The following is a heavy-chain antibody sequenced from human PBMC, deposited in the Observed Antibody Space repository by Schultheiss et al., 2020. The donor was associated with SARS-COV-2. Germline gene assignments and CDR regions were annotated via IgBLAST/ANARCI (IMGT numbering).Heavy chain of an antibody. Sequence: GGSLRLSCAASAFTFSTYAMHWVRQAPGKGLEWVAVISYDGSNKYYADSVKGRFTISRDNSKNTLYLQMNSLRGDDTAVYYCARATSNSWHNFDYWGHGTLVTVSS. J-gene: IGHJ4*01. CDR3: ARATSNSWHNFDY. CDR1: AFTFSTYA. V-gene: IGHV3-30*08. D-gene: IGHD6-13*01. CDR2: ISYDGSNK.